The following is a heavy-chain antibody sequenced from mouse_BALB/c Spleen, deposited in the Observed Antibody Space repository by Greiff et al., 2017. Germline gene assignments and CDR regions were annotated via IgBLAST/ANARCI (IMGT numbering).Heavy chain of an antibody. CDR2: IRNKANGYTT. Sequence: EVHLVESGGGLVQPGGSLRLSCATSGFTFTDYYMSWVRQPPGKALEWLGFIRNKANGYTTEYSASVKGRFTISRDNSQSILYLQMNTLRAEDSATYYCARGSSSYGFAYWGQGTLVTGSA. CDR3: ARGSSSYGFAY. CDR1: GFTFTDYY. J-gene: IGHJ3*01. D-gene: IGHD1-1*01. V-gene: IGHV7-3*02.